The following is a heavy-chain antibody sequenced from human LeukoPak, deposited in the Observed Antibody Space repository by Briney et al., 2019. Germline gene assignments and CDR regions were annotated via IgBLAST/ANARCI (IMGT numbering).Heavy chain of an antibody. CDR3: TRSGRYFDY. V-gene: IGHV3-21*01. Sequence: GGSLRLSCAASGFTLSSYSMHWVRQAPGKGVEWVSSISISSSYICYADSVKGRFTISRDNSKNSLYLQMNSLRVEDTAVYYCTRSGRYFDYWGQGTLVTVSS. D-gene: IGHD3-10*01. CDR2: ISISSSYI. J-gene: IGHJ4*02. CDR1: GFTLSSYS.